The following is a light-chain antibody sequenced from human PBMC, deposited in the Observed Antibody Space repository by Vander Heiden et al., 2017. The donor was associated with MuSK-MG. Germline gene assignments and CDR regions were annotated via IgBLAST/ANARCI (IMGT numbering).Light chain of an antibody. V-gene: IGLV2-14*01. CDR1: SSDGGGDKY. J-gene: IGLJ1*01. CDR2: EVS. Sequence: HSALTPPASVSGSPGQSITISCTGTSSDGGGDKYVYGYQQHPGKAPKLMIYEVSNRPSGVSKRFSGSKAGNTASLTISGLQAEDEADYYCSSYTSSSTYVFGTGTRVTVL. CDR3: SSYTSSSTYV.